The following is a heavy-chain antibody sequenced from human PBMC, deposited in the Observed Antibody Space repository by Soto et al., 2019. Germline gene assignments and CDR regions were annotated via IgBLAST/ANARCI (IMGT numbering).Heavy chain of an antibody. D-gene: IGHD3-3*01. CDR1: GYSITSYW. V-gene: IGHV5-51*01. CDR2: IFPDDSGT. CDR3: TRGGVATRTFDY. J-gene: IGHJ4*02. Sequence: GESLKISCKASGYSITSYWIAWVRQMPGQGLEWMGIIFPDDSGTRYSPSFQGQVTISADKSISTAYVQWSSLKASDTAMYYCTRGGVATRTFDYWGQGTLVTVSS.